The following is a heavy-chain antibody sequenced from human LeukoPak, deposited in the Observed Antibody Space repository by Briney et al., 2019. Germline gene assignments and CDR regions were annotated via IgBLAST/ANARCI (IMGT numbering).Heavy chain of an antibody. D-gene: IGHD3-16*02. V-gene: IGHV3-7*03. CDR1: GFTFSTYW. CDR2: IKQDGSVK. J-gene: IGHJ3*02. CDR3: AREGQRDYVWGSYRYTGHAFDI. Sequence: PGGSLRLSCAASGFTFSTYWMSWVRQAPGKGLEWVANIKQDGSVKYYVDSVKDRFTISRDNAKNSLYLQMNSLRAEDTAVYYCAREGQRDYVWGSYRYTGHAFDIWGQGTMVTVSS.